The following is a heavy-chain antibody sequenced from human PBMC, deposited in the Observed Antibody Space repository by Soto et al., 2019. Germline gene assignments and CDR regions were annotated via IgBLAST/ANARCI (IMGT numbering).Heavy chain of an antibody. CDR1: GYTFTGYY. J-gene: IGHJ4*02. CDR2: ISAYNGNT. V-gene: IGHV1-18*04. D-gene: IGHD2-2*01. Sequence: ASVKVSCKASGYTFTGYYMHWVRQAPGQGLEWMGWISAYNGNTNYAQKLQGRVTMTTDTSTSTAYMELRSLRSDDTAVYYCARELGSHCSSTSCSFDYWGQGTLVTVSS. CDR3: ARELGSHCSSTSCSFDY.